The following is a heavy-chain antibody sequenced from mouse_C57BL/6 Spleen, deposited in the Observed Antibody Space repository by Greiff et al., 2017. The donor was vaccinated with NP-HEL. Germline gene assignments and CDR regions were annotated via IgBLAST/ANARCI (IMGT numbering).Heavy chain of an antibody. J-gene: IGHJ4*01. CDR1: GYTFTDYN. D-gene: IGHD2-1*01. CDR3: ARFDGNYEGYAMDY. CDR2: INPNNGGT. V-gene: IGHV1-18*01. Sequence: EVQLQQSGPELVKPGASVKIPCKASGYTFTDYNMDWVKQSHGKSLEWIGDINPNNGGTIYNQKFKGKATLTVDKSSSTAYMELRSLTSEDTAVYYCARFDGNYEGYAMDYWGQGTSVTVSS.